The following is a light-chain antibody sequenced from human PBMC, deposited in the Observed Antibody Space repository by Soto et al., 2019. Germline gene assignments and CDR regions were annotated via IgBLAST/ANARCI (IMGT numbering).Light chain of an antibody. CDR1: SSNIGSKT. CDR2: STY. V-gene: IGLV1-44*01. Sequence: QSVLTQPTSASGTPGQRVSISCSGSSSNIGSKTVNWFQQLPGTAPKLLIYSTYQRPSGVPDRFSGSKSGTSASLAISGLQSEDEADYYCATWDDSLNGVVFGGGTQLTVL. J-gene: IGLJ7*01. CDR3: ATWDDSLNGVV.